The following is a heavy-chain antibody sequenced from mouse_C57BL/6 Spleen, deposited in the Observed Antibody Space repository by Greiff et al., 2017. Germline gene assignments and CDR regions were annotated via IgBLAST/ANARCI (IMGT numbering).Heavy chain of an antibody. CDR3: ARSFYDYDGYYFDY. CDR1: GYTFTSYW. D-gene: IGHD2-4*01. Sequence: LKQSGAELAKPGASVKLSCKASGYTFTSYWMHWVKQRPGQGLEWIGYINPSSGYTKYNQKFKDTATLTADKSSSTAYMQMSSLTYEDSAVYDCARSFYDYDGYYFDYWGQGTTLTVSS. V-gene: IGHV1-7*01. J-gene: IGHJ2*01. CDR2: INPSSGYT.